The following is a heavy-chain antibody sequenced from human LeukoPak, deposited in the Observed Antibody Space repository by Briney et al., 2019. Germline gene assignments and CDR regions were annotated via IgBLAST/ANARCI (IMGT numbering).Heavy chain of an antibody. CDR3: ARVHDYGDYVGELDY. D-gene: IGHD4-17*01. J-gene: IGHJ4*02. V-gene: IGHV1-3*01. CDR1: AYTFTSYA. Sequence: ASVKVSCKASAYTFTSYAMHWVRQAPGQRLEWMGWINAGNGNTKYSQKFQGRVTITRDTSASTAYMELSSLRSEDTAVYYCARVHDYGDYVGELDYWGQGTLVTVSS. CDR2: INAGNGNT.